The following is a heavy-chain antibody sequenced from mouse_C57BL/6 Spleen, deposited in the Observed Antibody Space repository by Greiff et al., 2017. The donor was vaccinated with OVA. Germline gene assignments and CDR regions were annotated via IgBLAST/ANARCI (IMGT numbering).Heavy chain of an antibody. CDR3: ARGGDYGSSYGAY. CDR2: IDPSDSET. V-gene: IGHV1-52*01. J-gene: IGHJ3*01. CDR1: GYTFTSYW. Sequence: QVQLKQPGAELVRPGSSVKLSCKASGYTFTSYWMHWVKQRPIQGLEWIGNIDPSDSETHYNQKFKDKATLTVDKSSSTAYMQLSSLTSEDSAVYYCARGGDYGSSYGAYWGQGTLVTVSA. D-gene: IGHD1-1*01.